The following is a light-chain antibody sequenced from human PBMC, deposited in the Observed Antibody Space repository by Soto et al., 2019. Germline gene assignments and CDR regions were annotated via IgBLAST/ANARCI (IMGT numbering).Light chain of an antibody. V-gene: IGKV3-15*01. CDR2: AAS. CDR1: QSVSSN. CDR3: QRYNNWPS. Sequence: EIVMTQSPATLSVSPGERATLSCRASQSVSSNLAWYQQKPGQAPRLLIYAASTRATGIPARFSGSGSGTDFTPTISSLQSEDFAVDYCQRYNNWPSFGPGTKVEIK. J-gene: IGKJ3*01.